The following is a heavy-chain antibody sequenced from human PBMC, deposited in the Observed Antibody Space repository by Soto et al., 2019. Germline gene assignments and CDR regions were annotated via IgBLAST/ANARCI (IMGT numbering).Heavy chain of an antibody. Sequence: GASVKVSCKVSGYTLTELSMHWVRQAPGKGLEWMGGFDPEDGETIYAQKFQGRVTMTEDTSTDTAYMELSSLRSEDTAVYYCATNHYDSSGYYYFVPDYWGQGTLVTVSS. CDR1: GYTLTELS. J-gene: IGHJ4*02. V-gene: IGHV1-24*01. CDR2: FDPEDGET. CDR3: ATNHYDSSGYYYFVPDY. D-gene: IGHD3-22*01.